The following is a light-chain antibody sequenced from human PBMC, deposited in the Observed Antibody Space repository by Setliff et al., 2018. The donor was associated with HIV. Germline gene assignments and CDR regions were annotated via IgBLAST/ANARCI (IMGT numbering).Light chain of an antibody. CDR3: GSCTTTSPCA. CDR1: SSDVGGYNY. J-gene: IGLJ1*01. V-gene: IGLV2-14*01. CDR2: EVS. Sequence: QSVLTQPASVSGSPGQSITISCTGTSSDVGGYNYVSWYQQHPNKAPKLMIYEVSSRPSGISSRFSGSKSGNTASLTISGLQAEDEADYYCGSCTTTSPCAFGTGTKVTVL.